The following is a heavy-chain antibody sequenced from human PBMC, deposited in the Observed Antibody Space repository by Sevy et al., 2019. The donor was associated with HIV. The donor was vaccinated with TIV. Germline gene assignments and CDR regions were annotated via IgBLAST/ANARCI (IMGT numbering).Heavy chain of an antibody. J-gene: IGHJ4*02. CDR2: IYSSGST. CDR3: ARGRLVGATKYFDY. V-gene: IGHV3-53*01. Sequence: GGSLRLSCAASGFTVSSNYMSWVRQAPGKGLEWVSVIYSSGSTYYADSVKGRFTISRDNSKNTLYLQMNSLRAEDMAVYYCARGRLVGATKYFDYWGQGTLVTVSS. D-gene: IGHD1-26*01. CDR1: GFTVSSNY.